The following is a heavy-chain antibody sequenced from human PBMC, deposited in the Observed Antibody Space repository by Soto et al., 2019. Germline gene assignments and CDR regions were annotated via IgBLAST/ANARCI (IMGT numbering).Heavy chain of an antibody. V-gene: IGHV5-51*01. CDR3: ERCPTYSHSFYYYCLDL. J-gene: IGHJ6*02. CDR1: GYSFSSYW. CDR2: IYPGECDT. Sequence: PGGSLKISCKGSGYSFSSYWIGWVRQMPGKGLEWVWIIYPGECDTRYSPSFKGQLTISGDSSNTTPFLQLSSLRAADTAMYYCERCPTYSHSFYYYCLDLWGQGTTVTVSS. D-gene: IGHD5-12*01.